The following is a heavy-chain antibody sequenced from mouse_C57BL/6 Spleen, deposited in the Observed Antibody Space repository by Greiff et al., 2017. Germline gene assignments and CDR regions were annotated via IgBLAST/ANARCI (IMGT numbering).Heavy chain of an antibody. Sequence: QVQLQQPGAELVKPGASVKLSCKASGYTFTSYWMQWVKQRPGQGLEWIGEIDPSDSYTNYNQKFQGKATLTVDTSSSTAYMQLSSLTSEDSAVYYCARNSYGSPYYFDYWGQGTTLTVSS. D-gene: IGHD1-1*01. CDR3: ARNSYGSPYYFDY. CDR2: IDPSDSYT. V-gene: IGHV1-50*01. J-gene: IGHJ2*01. CDR1: GYTFTSYW.